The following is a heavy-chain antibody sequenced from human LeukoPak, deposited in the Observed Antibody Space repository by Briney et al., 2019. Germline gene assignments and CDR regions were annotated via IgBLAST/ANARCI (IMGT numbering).Heavy chain of an antibody. CDR2: IIPIFGTA. J-gene: IGHJ4*02. CDR3: ARERLQYSSGWKYYFDY. CDR1: GGTFSSYA. Sequence: SVKVSCKASGGTFSSYAISWVRQAPGQGLEWMGGIIPIFGTANYAQKFQGRVTITADESTGAAYMELSSLRSEDTAVYYCARERLQYSSGWKYYFDYWGQGTLVTVSS. D-gene: IGHD6-19*01. V-gene: IGHV1-69*13.